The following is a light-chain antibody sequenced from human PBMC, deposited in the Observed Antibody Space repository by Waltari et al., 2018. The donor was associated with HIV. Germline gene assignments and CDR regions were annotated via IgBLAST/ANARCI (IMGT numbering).Light chain of an antibody. Sequence: HSALTQPASVSGSPGQSITLSCTGTSSDVGGYTYVSWYQQHPGKAPKLMIYEVSNRPSGVSNRFSGSKSGNTASLTISGLQAEDEAEYYCSSYTSSSTLYVVFGGGTKLTVL. V-gene: IGLV2-14*01. CDR3: SSYTSSSTLYVV. CDR2: EVS. CDR1: SSDVGGYTY. J-gene: IGLJ2*01.